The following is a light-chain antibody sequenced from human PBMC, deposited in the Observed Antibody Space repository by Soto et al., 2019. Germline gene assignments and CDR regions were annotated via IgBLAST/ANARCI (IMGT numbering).Light chain of an antibody. CDR3: KQYNSYWK. CDR1: QSISNK. J-gene: IGKJ1*01. CDR2: DAS. Sequence: DIQMTQSPSTLSASVGDIFTIICRASQSISNKLAWYQQKAGKAPKVLIYDASTLESGVPSRFSGSGSGTEFTLTISSLQPDDFATYYCKQYNSYWKFGQGTKVDIK. V-gene: IGKV1-5*02.